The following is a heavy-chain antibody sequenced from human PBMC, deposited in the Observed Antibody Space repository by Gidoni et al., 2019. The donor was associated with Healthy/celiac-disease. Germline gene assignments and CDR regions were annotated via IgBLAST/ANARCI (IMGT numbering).Heavy chain of an antibody. CDR3: ARLSSPWSGYYLGYFDY. Sequence: EVALVASGGDLVQPGGSLRRAGSASDFTFRSYTMYWVRQAPGKGLEWVSYISISSSNIDYADSVKGRFTISSDNAKNSLYLQMNSLRAEDTAVYYCARLSSPWSGYYLGYFDYWGQGTLVTVSS. J-gene: IGHJ4*02. V-gene: IGHV3-48*01. CDR2: ISISSSNI. D-gene: IGHD3-3*01. CDR1: DFTFRSYT.